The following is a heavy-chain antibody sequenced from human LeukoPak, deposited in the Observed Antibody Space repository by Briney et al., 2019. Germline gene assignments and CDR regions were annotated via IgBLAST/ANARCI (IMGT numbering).Heavy chain of an antibody. CDR3: ARDAPDGGVSKFDY. V-gene: IGHV7-4-1*02. Sequence: GASVRVSCKASGYPFSAHFLNWVRQAPGQGLEWMGNIDTTTGNPRYAQDFTGRFVFSLDTSVSTAYLQISSLKAEDTAVYYCARDAPDGGVSKFDYWGQGTLVTVSS. CDR1: GYPFSAHF. J-gene: IGHJ4*02. D-gene: IGHD3-3*01. CDR2: IDTTTGNP.